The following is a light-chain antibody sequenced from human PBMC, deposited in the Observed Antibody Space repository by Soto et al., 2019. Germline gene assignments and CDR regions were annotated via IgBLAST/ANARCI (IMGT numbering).Light chain of an antibody. CDR1: SSDIGAYDY. Sequence: QSALTQPASLSGSPGQSITISCTGTSSDIGAYDYVSWFQQHPGKAPKLMISEVNNRPSGVSNRFYGSKSGNTAYLTISGLQVEAEAEYFCVSFTTTSTHVFGTGTKVTVL. CDR3: VSFTTTSTHV. V-gene: IGLV2-14*01. J-gene: IGLJ1*01. CDR2: EVN.